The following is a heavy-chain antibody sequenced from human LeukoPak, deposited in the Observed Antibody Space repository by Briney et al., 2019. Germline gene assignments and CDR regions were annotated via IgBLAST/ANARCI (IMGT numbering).Heavy chain of an antibody. CDR2: ISSSGSTI. J-gene: IGHJ6*04. CDR1: GFTFSSYE. CDR3: ARVSHVLLWFGELGGMDV. D-gene: IGHD3-10*01. Sequence: GGSLRLSCAASGFTFSSYEMNWVRQAPGKGLERVSYISSSGSTIYYADSVKGRFTISRDNAKNSLYLQMNSLRAEDTAVYYCARVSHVLLWFGELGGMDVRGKGTTVTVSS. V-gene: IGHV3-48*03.